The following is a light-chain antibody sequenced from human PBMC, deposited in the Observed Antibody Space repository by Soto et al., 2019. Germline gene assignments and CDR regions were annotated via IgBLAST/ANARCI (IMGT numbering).Light chain of an antibody. CDR3: LLYYGGAQLV. V-gene: IGLV1-40*01. CDR2: GNS. Sequence: QSVLTQPPSVSGAPGQRVTISCTGSSSNIGAGYDVHWYQQLPGTAPKLLIYGNSNRPSGVPDRFSGSKSGTSASLAITGLQAEDEAEYYCLLYYGGAQLVFGGGTKVTVL. J-gene: IGLJ2*01. CDR1: SSNIGAGYD.